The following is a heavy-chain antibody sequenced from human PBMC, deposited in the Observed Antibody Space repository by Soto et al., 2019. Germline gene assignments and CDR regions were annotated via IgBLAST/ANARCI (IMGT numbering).Heavy chain of an antibody. D-gene: IGHD4-4*01. CDR2: IRSKANSYAT. Sequence: GGSLRVYCAASGFTISGFAMHWVRQASGKGLEWVGRIRSKANSYATAYAASVKGRFTISRDDSKNTAYLQMNSLKTEDTAVYYCTRHLATVTESYFDYWGQGTLVTVSS. V-gene: IGHV3-73*01. CDR3: TRHLATVTESYFDY. CDR1: GFTISGFA. J-gene: IGHJ4*02.